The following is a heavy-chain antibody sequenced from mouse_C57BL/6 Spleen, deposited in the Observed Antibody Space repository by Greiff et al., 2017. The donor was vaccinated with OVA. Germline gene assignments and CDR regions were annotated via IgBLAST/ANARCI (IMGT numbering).Heavy chain of an antibody. J-gene: IGHJ1*03. CDR2: IWSGGST. V-gene: IGHV2-2*01. CDR3: ASLDYDGDFDV. Sequence: VKLMESGPGLVQPSQSLSITCTVSGFSLTSYGVHWVRQSPGKGLEWLGVIWSGGSTDYNAAFISRLSISKDNSKSQVFFKMNSLQADDTAIYYCASLDYDGDFDVWGTGTTVTVSS. CDR1: GFSLTSYG. D-gene: IGHD2-4*01.